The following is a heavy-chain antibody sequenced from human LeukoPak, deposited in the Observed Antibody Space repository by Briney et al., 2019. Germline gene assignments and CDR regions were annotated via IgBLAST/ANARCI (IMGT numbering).Heavy chain of an antibody. Sequence: PSETLSLTCTVSGGSISSYYWSWIRQPPGKGLEWIGYIYTSGSTNYNPSLESRVTISVDTSKNQFSLKLSSVTAADTAVYYCARQGLSWGNSDYYYYYMDVWGKGTTVTVSS. D-gene: IGHD4-23*01. J-gene: IGHJ6*03. CDR1: GGSISSYY. V-gene: IGHV4-4*09. CDR2: IYTSGST. CDR3: ARQGLSWGNSDYYYYYMDV.